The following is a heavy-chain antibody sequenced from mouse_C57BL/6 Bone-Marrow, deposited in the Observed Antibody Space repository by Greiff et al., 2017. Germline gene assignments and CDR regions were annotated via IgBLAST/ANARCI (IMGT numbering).Heavy chain of an antibody. CDR2: IDPSDSYT. D-gene: IGHD2-3*01. CDR3: ARCPYDGYYVYWYFDV. Sequence: QVQLQQPGAELVMPGASVKLSCKASGYTFTSYWMHWVKQRPGQGLEWIGEIDPSDSYTNYNQKFKGKSTLTVDKSSSTAYMQLSSLTSVDSAVYYCARCPYDGYYVYWYFDVWGTGTTVTVSS. CDR1: GYTFTSYW. V-gene: IGHV1-69*01. J-gene: IGHJ1*03.